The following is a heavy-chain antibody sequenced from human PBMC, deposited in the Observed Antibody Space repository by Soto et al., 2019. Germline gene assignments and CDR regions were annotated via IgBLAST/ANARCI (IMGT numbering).Heavy chain of an antibody. J-gene: IGHJ6*02. CDR1: RGSFSGFY. Sequence: PSETLSLTCGVYRGSFSGFYWGWVRQTPGGGLEWIGEINHSGTTNYNPSFQNRVTISVDKSTNNFSLKMTSVTAADAAVYYCARGRGYVYGSNFYGLDVWGQGTTVTVSS. CDR3: ARGRGYVYGSNFYGLDV. CDR2: INHSGTT. V-gene: IGHV4-34*01. D-gene: IGHD6-25*01.